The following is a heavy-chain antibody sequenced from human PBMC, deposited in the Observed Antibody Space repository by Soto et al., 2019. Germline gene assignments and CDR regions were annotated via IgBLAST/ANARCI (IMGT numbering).Heavy chain of an antibody. CDR1: GYAFNSHY. Sequence: QVQLVQSGAEVKKPGASVNVSCKASGYAFNSHYIHWVRQAPGQGLEWMGIINTSGGSTSYAQRFQGRVIMTRDTSTSTVYMELSSLRSEDTAMYYCARATYYGSGSYSPRGYYFDYWGQGTLVTVSS. J-gene: IGHJ4*02. V-gene: IGHV1-46*02. D-gene: IGHD3-10*01. CDR2: INTSGGST. CDR3: ARATYYGSGSYSPRGYYFDY.